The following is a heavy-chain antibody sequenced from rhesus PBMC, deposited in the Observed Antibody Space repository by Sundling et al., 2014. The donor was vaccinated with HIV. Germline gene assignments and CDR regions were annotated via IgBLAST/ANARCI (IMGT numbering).Heavy chain of an antibody. CDR2: IGGTSGTT. CDR1: GGSFSGYY. D-gene: IGHD4-29*01. CDR3: ARKGVTASLVYFDY. Sequence: QVQLQESGPGLVKPSETLSLTCAVSGGSFSGYYWNWIRQTPGKGLEWIGSIGGTSGTTDYNPSLKSRVTISTDTSNHHFSLKLTSVTAADTAVYFCARKGVTASLVYFDYWGQGVLVTVSS. V-gene: IGHV4-165*02. J-gene: IGHJ4*01.